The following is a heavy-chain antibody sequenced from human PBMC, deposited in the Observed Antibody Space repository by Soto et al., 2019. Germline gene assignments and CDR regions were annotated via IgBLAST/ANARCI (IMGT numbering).Heavy chain of an antibody. CDR2: MIPIFGTA. CDR3: ARDLSGNYDSSGYYQGWFDP. CDR1: GGTFSSYA. J-gene: IGHJ5*02. D-gene: IGHD3-22*01. V-gene: IGHV1-69*01. Sequence: QVQLVQSGAEVKKPGSSVKVSCKASGGTFSSYAISWVRQAPGQGLEWMGGMIPIFGTAIYAQKFQGRVTITADESTSTAYMELSSLRSEDTAVYYCARDLSGNYDSSGYYQGWFDPWGQGTLVTVSS.